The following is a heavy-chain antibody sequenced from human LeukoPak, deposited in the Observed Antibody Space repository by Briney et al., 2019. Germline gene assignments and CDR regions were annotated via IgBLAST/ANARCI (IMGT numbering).Heavy chain of an antibody. CDR3: ARDSSLWFVGGDVDY. J-gene: IGHJ4*02. CDR2: ISYDGSNK. V-gene: IGHV3-30*04. CDR1: GFTFSSYA. Sequence: GGSLRLSCAASGFTFSSYAMHWVRQAPGKGLEWVAVISYDGSNKYYADSVKGRFTISRDNSKNTLYLRMNSLRAEDTAVYYCARDSSLWFVGGDVDYWGQGTLVTVSS. D-gene: IGHD3-10*01.